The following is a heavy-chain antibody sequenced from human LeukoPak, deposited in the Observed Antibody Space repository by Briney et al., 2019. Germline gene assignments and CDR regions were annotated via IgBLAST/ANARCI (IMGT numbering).Heavy chain of an antibody. J-gene: IGHJ5*02. CDR1: GFTFSSYS. D-gene: IGHD4-11*01. CDR3: AKESGNYVSVNWFDP. CDR2: ISGSGGST. V-gene: IGHV3-23*01. Sequence: GGSLRLSCAASGFTFSSYSMNWVRQAPGKGLEWVSAISGSGGSTYYADSVKGRFTISRDNSKNTLYLQMNSLRAEDTAVYYCAKESGNYVSVNWFDPWGQGTLVTVSS.